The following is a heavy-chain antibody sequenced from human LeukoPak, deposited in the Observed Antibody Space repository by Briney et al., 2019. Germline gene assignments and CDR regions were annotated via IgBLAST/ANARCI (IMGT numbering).Heavy chain of an antibody. J-gene: IGHJ4*02. Sequence: PGGSLRLSCAASGFTFDDYAIHWVRQAPGKGLERVSGISWNSGNVDYADSVKGRFTISRDNAKNSLYLQMNSLRAEDTAFYYCAKAEGFFGGYYDHWGQGILVTVSS. V-gene: IGHV3-9*01. CDR3: AKAEGFFGGYYDH. D-gene: IGHD4-23*01. CDR2: ISWNSGNV. CDR1: GFTFDDYA.